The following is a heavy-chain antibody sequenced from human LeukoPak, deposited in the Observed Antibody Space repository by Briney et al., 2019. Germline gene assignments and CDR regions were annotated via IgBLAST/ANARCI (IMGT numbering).Heavy chain of an antibody. D-gene: IGHD1-7*01. CDR2: INPNTGNP. V-gene: IGHV7-4-1*02. CDR1: GYIFSIYA. CDR3: ARDYTVAIGTTTYFQH. J-gene: IGHJ1*01. Sequence: GASVEVSCKASGYIFSIYAMIWVRQAPGQGLELMGWINPNTGNPTYAQGFTGRFVFSLDTSVSTAYLQISSLKPEDTAVYYCARDYTVAIGTTTYFQHWGQGTLVTVSS.